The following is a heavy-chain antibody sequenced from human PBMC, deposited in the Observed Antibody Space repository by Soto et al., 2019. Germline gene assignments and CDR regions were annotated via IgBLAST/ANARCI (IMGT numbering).Heavy chain of an antibody. Sequence: PGGSLRLSCAASGFTFSSYGMHWVRQAPGKGLEWVAVIWYDGSNKYYADSVKGRFTISRDNSKNTLYLQMNSLRAEDTAVYYCARDPRVYCSGGSCYYYGMDVWGQGTTVTVSS. CDR2: IWYDGSNK. D-gene: IGHD2-15*01. CDR3: ARDPRVYCSGGSCYYYGMDV. V-gene: IGHV3-33*01. CDR1: GFTFSSYG. J-gene: IGHJ6*02.